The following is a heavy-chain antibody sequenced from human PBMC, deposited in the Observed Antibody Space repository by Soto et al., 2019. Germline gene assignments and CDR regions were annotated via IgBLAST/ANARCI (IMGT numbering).Heavy chain of an antibody. D-gene: IGHD1-1*01. V-gene: IGHV4-4*02. Sequence: QVQLQESGPGLVKPSGTLSLTCAVSGDSISSSNWWSWVRQAPGKGLEWIGEIYHSGATTYNPSLNRRATISVDPSKNHFSLKLTSVTAADTAVYFCARDLGTGTDFWGRGTLVTVAS. J-gene: IGHJ4*02. CDR2: IYHSGAT. CDR1: GDSISSSNW. CDR3: ARDLGTGTDF.